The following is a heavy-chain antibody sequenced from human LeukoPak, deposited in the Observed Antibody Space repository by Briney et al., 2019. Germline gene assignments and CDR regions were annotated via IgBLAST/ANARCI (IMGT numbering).Heavy chain of an antibody. V-gene: IGHV3-15*01. CDR2: IKSKTDGGTT. CDR1: GFTFSNAW. Sequence: PGGSLRLSCAASGFTFSNAWMSWVRQAPGKGLEWVGRIKSKTDGGTTDYAAPVKGRFTISRDDSKNTLYLQMNSLKTEDTAVYYCTTLTIVVVPAAIIDAFDIWGQGTMVTVSS. J-gene: IGHJ3*02. CDR3: TTLTIVVVPAAIIDAFDI. D-gene: IGHD2-2*01.